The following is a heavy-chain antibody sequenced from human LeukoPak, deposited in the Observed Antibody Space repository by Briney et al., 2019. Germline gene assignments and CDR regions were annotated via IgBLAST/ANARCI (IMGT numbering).Heavy chain of an antibody. CDR1: GGTFSSYA. CDR3: ARTDYGILGTIRYRGFDY. V-gene: IGHV1-69*05. D-gene: IGHD7-27*01. CDR2: IIPIFGTA. J-gene: IGHJ4*02. Sequence: SVKVSCKASGGTFSSYAISWVRQAPGQGLEWMGGIIPIFGTANYAQKFQGRVTITTDESTSTAYMELSSLRSEDTAVYYCARTDYGILGTIRYRGFDYWGQGTLVTVSS.